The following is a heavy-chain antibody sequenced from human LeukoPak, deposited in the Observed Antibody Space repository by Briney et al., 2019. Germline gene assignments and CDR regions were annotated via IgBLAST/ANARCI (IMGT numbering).Heavy chain of an antibody. V-gene: IGHV3-23*01. D-gene: IGHD3-16*02. Sequence: PGGSLGLSCAASGFTFSSYAMSWVRQAPGKGLEWVSAISGSGGSTYYADSVKGRFTISRDNFKNTLYLQMNSLRAEDTAVYYCAKDMRDYVWGSYRYVSYTIDWGQGTLVTVSS. CDR1: GFTFSSYA. CDR2: ISGSGGST. CDR3: AKDMRDYVWGSYRYVSYTID. J-gene: IGHJ4*02.